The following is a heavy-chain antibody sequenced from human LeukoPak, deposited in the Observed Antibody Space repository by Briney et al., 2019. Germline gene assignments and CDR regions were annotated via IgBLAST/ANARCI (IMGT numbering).Heavy chain of an antibody. D-gene: IGHD6-13*01. Sequence: GGSLRLSCAASGFTFSSYAMHWVRQAPGKGLEYVSAISSNGGSTYYANSVKGRFTISRDNSKNTLYLQMGSLRAEDTAVYYCAKYRLGSSWYSEYFQHWGQGTLVTVSS. CDR1: GFTFSSYA. V-gene: IGHV3-64*01. CDR3: AKYRLGSSWYSEYFQH. CDR2: ISSNGGST. J-gene: IGHJ1*01.